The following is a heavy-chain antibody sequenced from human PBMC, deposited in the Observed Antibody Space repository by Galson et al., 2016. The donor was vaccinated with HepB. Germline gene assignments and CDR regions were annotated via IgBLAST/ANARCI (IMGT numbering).Heavy chain of an antibody. D-gene: IGHD2-21*02. J-gene: IGHJ4*02. V-gene: IGHV3-48*02. CDR3: ARDPPPIAVVTVTFDY. CDR1: GFTFNNYG. Sequence: SLRLSCAGSGFTFNNYGINWVRQAPGKGLEWVSYISSPSSTIYYADSVKGRFTISRANAKNSLYLQMNSLRDEDTAVYYCARDPPPIAVVTVTFDYWGQGTLVTVSS. CDR2: ISSPSSTI.